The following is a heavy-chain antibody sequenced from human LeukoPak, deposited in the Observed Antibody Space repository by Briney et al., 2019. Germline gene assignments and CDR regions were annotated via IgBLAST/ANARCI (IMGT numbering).Heavy chain of an antibody. D-gene: IGHD6-19*01. CDR2: ISSNGGST. J-gene: IGHJ4*02. Sequence: GGSLRLSCAASGFTFSSCAMHWVRQAPGKGLEYVSAISSNGGSTYYANSVKGRFTISRDNSKNTLYLQMGSLRAEDMAVYYCARETGSGCLDYWGQGTLVTVSS. CDR3: ARETGSGCLDY. CDR1: GFTFSSCA. V-gene: IGHV3-64*01.